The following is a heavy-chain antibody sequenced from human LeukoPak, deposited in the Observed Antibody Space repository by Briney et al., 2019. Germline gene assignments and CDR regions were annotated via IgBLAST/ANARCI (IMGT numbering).Heavy chain of an antibody. D-gene: IGHD3-9*01. V-gene: IGHV1-24*01. CDR2: FDPEDGET. CDR1: GYTLTELS. CDR3: ATGLRYLYY. J-gene: IGHJ4*02. Sequence: ASVKVSCKVSGYTLTELSMHWVRQAPGKGLEWMGGFDPEDGETIYAQKFQGRVTITEDTSTDTAYMELSSLRSEDTAVYYCATGLRYLYYWGQGTLVTVSS.